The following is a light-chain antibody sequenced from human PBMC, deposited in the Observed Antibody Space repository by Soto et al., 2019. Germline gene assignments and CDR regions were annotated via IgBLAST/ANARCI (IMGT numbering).Light chain of an antibody. CDR1: SSAIGAYDY. V-gene: IGLV2-14*01. Sequence: HSALTQPASVPGSPRQSITISCTGTSSAIGAYDYVSWYQQYPGRVPKLIIHEVTNRPSGVSDRFSGSKSGNTASLTISGLQTEDDADYYCSSHAGSNAFYVFGTGTKVTVL. CDR3: SSHAGSNAFYV. J-gene: IGLJ1*01. CDR2: EVT.